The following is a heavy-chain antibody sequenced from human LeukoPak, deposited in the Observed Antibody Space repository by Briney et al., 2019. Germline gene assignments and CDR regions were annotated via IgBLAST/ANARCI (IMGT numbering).Heavy chain of an antibody. CDR2: APHDGSDE. J-gene: IGHJ3*02. CDR3: ATGALYAFDI. V-gene: IGHV3-30*04. CDR1: GFTFSRYA. Sequence: GRSLRLSCAASGFTFSRYAMHWVRQAPGKGLEWVAVAPHDGSDEDYADSVKGRFTISRDNSKNTLNLQMNSLGPEDTALYYCATGALYAFDIWGQGTMVSVSS.